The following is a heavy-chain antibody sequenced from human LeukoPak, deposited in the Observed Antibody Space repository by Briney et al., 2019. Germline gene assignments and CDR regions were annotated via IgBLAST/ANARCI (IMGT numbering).Heavy chain of an antibody. CDR1: GGSISSSSYY. CDR3: AILILSADYFDY. Sequence: PSETLSLTCTVSGGSISSSSYYWGWIRQPPGKGLEWIGSIYYSGSTYYNPSLKSRVTISVDTSKNQFSLKLSSVTAADTAVYYCAILILSADYFDYWGQGTLVTVSS. CDR2: IYYSGST. V-gene: IGHV4-39*01. J-gene: IGHJ4*02. D-gene: IGHD2/OR15-2a*01.